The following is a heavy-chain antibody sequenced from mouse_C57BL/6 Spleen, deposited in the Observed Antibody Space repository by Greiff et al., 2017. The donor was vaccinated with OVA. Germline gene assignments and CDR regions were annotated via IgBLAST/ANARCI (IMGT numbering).Heavy chain of an antibody. Sequence: VKLMESGPGLVAPSQSLSITCTVSGFSLTSYAISWVRQPPGKGLEWLGVIWTGGGTNYNSALKSRLSISKDNSKSQVFLKMNSLQTDDTDRYYCARKGDYGSLYNAMDYWGQGTSVTVSS. J-gene: IGHJ4*01. CDR3: ARKGDYGSLYNAMDY. CDR1: GFSLTSYA. D-gene: IGHD1-1*01. CDR2: IWTGGGT. V-gene: IGHV2-9-1*01.